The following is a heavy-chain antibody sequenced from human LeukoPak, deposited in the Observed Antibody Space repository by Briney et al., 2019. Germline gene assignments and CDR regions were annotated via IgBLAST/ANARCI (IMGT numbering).Heavy chain of an antibody. J-gene: IGHJ4*02. V-gene: IGHV4-59*08. CDR2: IYSSGSA. CDR3: ARHVTWNLDY. CDR1: GGSISSNY. Sequence: SETLSLTCTVSGGSISSNYGSWIRQPPGKGLEWIGYIYSSGSATYNPSLRSGVTISVDTSKNEFSLRLSSVTAADTAVYYCARHVTWNLDYWGQGTLVTVSS. D-gene: IGHD1-1*01.